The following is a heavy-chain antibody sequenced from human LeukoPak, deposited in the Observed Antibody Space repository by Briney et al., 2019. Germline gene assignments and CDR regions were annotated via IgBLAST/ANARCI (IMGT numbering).Heavy chain of an antibody. Sequence: GGSLRLSCTNSGPTFNRDWMGWLRQAPGKGLEWLAHIKPDESRIFYADSVKGRFALSRDNAKNSVHLQMNSLRAEDTAVYFCARLILWETSNAFDIWGQGTMVTVS. CDR3: ARLILWETSNAFDI. V-gene: IGHV3-7*03. CDR2: IKPDESRI. J-gene: IGHJ3*02. CDR1: GPTFNRDW. D-gene: IGHD1-26*01.